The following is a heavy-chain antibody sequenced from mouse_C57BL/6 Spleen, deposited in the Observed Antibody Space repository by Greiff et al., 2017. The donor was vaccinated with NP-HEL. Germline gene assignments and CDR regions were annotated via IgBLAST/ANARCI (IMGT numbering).Heavy chain of an antibody. CDR3: ARSHYSNYVGDY. CDR1: GYTFTDYY. CDR2: INPYNGGT. D-gene: IGHD2-5*01. J-gene: IGHJ2*01. Sequence: EVKLEESGPVLVKPGASVKMSCKASGYTFTDYYMNWVKQSHGKSLEWIGVINPYNGGTSYNQKFKGKATLTVDKSSSTAYMELNSLTSEDSAVYYCARSHYSNYVGDYWGQGTTLTVSS. V-gene: IGHV1-19*01.